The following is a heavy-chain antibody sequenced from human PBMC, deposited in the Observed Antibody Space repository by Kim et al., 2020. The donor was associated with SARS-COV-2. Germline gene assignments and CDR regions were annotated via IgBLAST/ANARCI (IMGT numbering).Heavy chain of an antibody. J-gene: IGHJ3*02. CDR3: AKEDAFDI. Sequence: GGSLSLSCAASGFTFSSYGMHWVRQAPGKGLEWVAVISYDGSNKYYADSVKGRFTISRDNSKNTLYLQMNSLRAEDTAVYYCAKEDAFDIWGQGTMVTVS. V-gene: IGHV3-30*18. CDR2: ISYDGSNK. CDR1: GFTFSSYG.